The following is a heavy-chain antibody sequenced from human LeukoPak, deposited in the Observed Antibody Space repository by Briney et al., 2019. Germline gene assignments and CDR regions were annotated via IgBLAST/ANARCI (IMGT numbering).Heavy chain of an antibody. Sequence: GGSLRLSCAASGFTFSSHGMSWVRQAPGKGLEWVSTISGSGDNTYYADSVKGRFTISRDNSKNTLYLQMNSLRAEDTAVYYCAKKASSFYAFDIWGQGTMVTVSS. J-gene: IGHJ3*02. V-gene: IGHV3-23*01. CDR3: AKKASSFYAFDI. D-gene: IGHD6-13*01. CDR1: GFTFSSHG. CDR2: ISGSGDNT.